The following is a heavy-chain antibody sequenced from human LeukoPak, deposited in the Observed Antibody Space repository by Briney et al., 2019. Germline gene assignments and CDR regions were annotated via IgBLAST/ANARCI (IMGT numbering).Heavy chain of an antibody. CDR2: IYYSGST. CDR3: ASQYYYDSSGYYLLDY. CDR1: GGSISSSSYY. D-gene: IGHD3-22*01. Sequence: PSGTLSLTCTVSGGSISSSSYYWGWIRQPPGKGLEWIGSIYYSGSTYYNPSLKSRVTISVDTSKNQFSLKLSSVTAADTAVYYCASQYYYDSSGYYLLDYWGQGTLVTVSS. V-gene: IGHV4-39*01. J-gene: IGHJ4*02.